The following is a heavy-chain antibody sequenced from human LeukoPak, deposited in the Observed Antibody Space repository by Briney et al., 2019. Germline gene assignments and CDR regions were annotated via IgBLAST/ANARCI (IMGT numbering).Heavy chain of an antibody. V-gene: IGHV4-39*07. CDR1: GGSISSSSYY. J-gene: IGHJ6*03. CDR2: IYYSGST. Sequence: PSETLSLTCTVSGGSISSSSYYWGWFRQPPGKGLEWIGSIYYSGSTYYNPSLKSRVTISVDTSKNQFSLKLSSVTAADTAVYYCARVDYYYYMDVWGKGTTVTISS. CDR3: ARVDYYYYMDV.